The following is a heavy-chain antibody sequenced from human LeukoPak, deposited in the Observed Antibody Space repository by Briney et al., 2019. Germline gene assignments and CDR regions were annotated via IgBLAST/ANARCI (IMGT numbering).Heavy chain of an antibody. D-gene: IGHD4-17*01. CDR3: ATQVGSSDTVTTRFDY. Sequence: ASVKLSCKVSGYTLTELSMHWVRQAPGKGLEWMGGFDHEDGETIYAQKLQGRVTMTEDTSTDTAYMELSSLRSEDTAVYYCATQVGSSDTVTTRFDYWGEGTLVTVPS. V-gene: IGHV1-24*01. J-gene: IGHJ4*02. CDR2: FDHEDGET. CDR1: GYTLTELS.